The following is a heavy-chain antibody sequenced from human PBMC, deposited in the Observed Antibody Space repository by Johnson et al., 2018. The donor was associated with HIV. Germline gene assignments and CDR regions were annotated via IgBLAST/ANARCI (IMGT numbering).Heavy chain of an antibody. CDR2: INCNGRST. CDR3: ARDGLAANAFDT. CDR1: GFPFDDYG. Sequence: VQLVESGGGVVRPGGSLRLSCAASGFPFDDYGMSWVRHAPAQGLAWVSGINCNGRSTSYADSVRGRFTVSRDNAKNTLYLHMNSLRAEDTAVYYCARDGLAANAFDTWGQGTMVTVAS. J-gene: IGHJ3*02. D-gene: IGHD3/OR15-3a*01. V-gene: IGHV3-20*04.